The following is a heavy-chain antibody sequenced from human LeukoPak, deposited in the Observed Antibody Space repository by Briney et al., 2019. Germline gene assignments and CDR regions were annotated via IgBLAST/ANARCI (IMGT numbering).Heavy chain of an antibody. CDR1: GFTFSAYG. J-gene: IGHJ4*02. CDR2: IRYDGSNK. CDR3: ARVKYYYDSSGLYYFDY. Sequence: PGGSLRLSCAASGFTFSAYGMHWVRQAPGKGLEWVAFIRYDGSNKYYADSVKGRFTISRDNSKNTLYLQMNSLRAEDTAVYYCARVKYYYDSSGLYYFDYWGQGTLVTVSS. V-gene: IGHV3-30*02. D-gene: IGHD3-22*01.